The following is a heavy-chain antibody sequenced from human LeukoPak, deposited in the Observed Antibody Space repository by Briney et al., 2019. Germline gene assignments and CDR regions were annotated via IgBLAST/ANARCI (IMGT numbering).Heavy chain of an antibody. Sequence: PSETLSLTCAVYGGSFSSYYWSWIRQPPGKGLEWIGYIYYSGSTTYNPSLRSRVTISVDTSKNQFSLKLSSVTAADTAIYYCARGPGWFGETPLDYWGQGTLGTVSS. CDR3: ARGPGWFGETPLDY. CDR1: GGSFSSYY. V-gene: IGHV4-59*01. CDR2: IYYSGST. J-gene: IGHJ4*02. D-gene: IGHD3-10*01.